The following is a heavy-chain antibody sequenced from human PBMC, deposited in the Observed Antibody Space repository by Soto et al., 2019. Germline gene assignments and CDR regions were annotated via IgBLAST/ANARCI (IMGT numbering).Heavy chain of an antibody. CDR2: IYYSGST. J-gene: IGHJ4*02. CDR1: GGSISSGGYY. D-gene: IGHD2-2*01. CDR3: AGSVVPEMPIDY. V-gene: IGHV4-31*03. Sequence: QVQLQESGPGLVKPSQTLSLTCTVSGGSISSGGYYWSWIRQHPGKGLEWIGYIYYSGSTYYNPSLKGRVTISVDASKNQVSLKLSSVHAADTAVYYCAGSVVPEMPIDYWGQGTLVTVSS.